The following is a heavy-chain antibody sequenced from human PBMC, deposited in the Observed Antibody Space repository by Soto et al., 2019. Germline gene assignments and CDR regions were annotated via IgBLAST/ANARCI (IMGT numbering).Heavy chain of an antibody. CDR2: ISWNSGSI. D-gene: IGHD3-3*01. J-gene: IGHJ6*03. CDR3: AKGGYDYDFWSGPYYYYYYMDV. CDR1: GFTFDDYA. V-gene: IGHV3-9*01. Sequence: GGSLRLSCAASGFTFDDYAMHWVRQAPGKGLEWVSGISWNSGSIGYADSVKGRFTISRDNAKNSLYLQMNSLRAEDTALYYCAKGGYDYDFWSGPYYYYYYMDVWGKGTTVTVSS.